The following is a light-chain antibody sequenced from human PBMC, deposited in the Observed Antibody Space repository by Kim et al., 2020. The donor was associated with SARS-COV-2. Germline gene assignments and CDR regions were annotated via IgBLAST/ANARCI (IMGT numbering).Light chain of an antibody. Sequence: SPGERATLSGRASQSVSSNLAWYQQKPGQATRLLIYGASTRATGIPARFSGSGSGTEFTLTISSLQSEDFAVYYCQQYNNWPPITFGQGTRLEIK. CDR2: GAS. J-gene: IGKJ5*01. CDR1: QSVSSN. CDR3: QQYNNWPPIT. V-gene: IGKV3-15*01.